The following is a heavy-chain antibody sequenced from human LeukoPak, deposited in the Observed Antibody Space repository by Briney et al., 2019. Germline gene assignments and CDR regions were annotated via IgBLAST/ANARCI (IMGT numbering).Heavy chain of an antibody. CDR3: AILQLWLDP. CDR2: IRYDGSNK. V-gene: IGHV3-30*02. CDR1: GFTFSSYG. Sequence: PAGSLRLSCAASGFTFSSYGMHWVRQAPGKGPEWVAFIRYDGSNKYYADSVKGRFTISRDNSKNTLYLQMNSLRAEDTAVCYCAILQLWLDPWGQGTLVTVSS. D-gene: IGHD5-18*01. J-gene: IGHJ5*02.